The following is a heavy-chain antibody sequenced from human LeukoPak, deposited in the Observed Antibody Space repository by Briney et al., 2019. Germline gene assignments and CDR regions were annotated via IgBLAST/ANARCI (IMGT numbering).Heavy chain of an antibody. CDR1: GGSISSYY. CDR2: IYYSGST. Sequence: SETLSLTCTVSGGSISSYYWSWIRQPPGKGLEWIGYIYYSGSTNYNPSLKSRVTISVDTSKNQFSLKLSSVTAAETAVYYCAREGYGAERNWGQGTLVTVSP. CDR3: AREGYGAERN. V-gene: IGHV4-59*01. D-gene: IGHD4-17*01. J-gene: IGHJ4*02.